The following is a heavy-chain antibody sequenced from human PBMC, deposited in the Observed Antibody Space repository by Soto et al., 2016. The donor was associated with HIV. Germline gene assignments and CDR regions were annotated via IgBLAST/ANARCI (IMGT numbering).Heavy chain of an antibody. CDR2: IRSKIYGATA. CDR3: YEGRGDY. J-gene: IGHJ4*02. Sequence: EVQLAESGGGLVQPGRSLRLSCTTSGFTFGDYSMTWVRQAPGKGLEWVGFIRSKIYGATADYAASVKGRFTISRDDSKSIAYLQMNSLKIEDTGVYYCYEGRGDYWGQGTLVTVS. V-gene: IGHV3-49*04. D-gene: IGHD2-15*01. CDR1: GFTFGDYS.